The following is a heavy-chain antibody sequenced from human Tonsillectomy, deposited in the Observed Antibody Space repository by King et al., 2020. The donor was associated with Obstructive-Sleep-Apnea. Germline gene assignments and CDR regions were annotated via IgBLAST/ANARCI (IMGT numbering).Heavy chain of an antibody. CDR3: ARRVRYGQNWYFDL. Sequence: QLQESGPGLVKPSETLSLTCTVSGGSISSSSYYWGWIRQPPGKGLEWIGGIYYSGSTYYNPSLKRRVTISVDTSKNQFSLKLSSVTAADTAVYYCARRVRYGQNWYFDLWGRGTLVTVSS. J-gene: IGHJ2*01. CDR1: GGSISSSSYY. D-gene: IGHD4-17*01. V-gene: IGHV4-39*01. CDR2: IYYSGST.